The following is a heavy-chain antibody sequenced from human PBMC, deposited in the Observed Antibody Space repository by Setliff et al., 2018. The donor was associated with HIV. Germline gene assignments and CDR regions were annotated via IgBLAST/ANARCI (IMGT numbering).Heavy chain of an antibody. V-gene: IGHV4-61*09. J-gene: IGHJ1*01. CDR1: GGSISSGSYY. CDR2: IYTSGST. Sequence: SETLSLTCTVSGGSISSGSYYWSWIRQPAGKGLEWIGHIYTSGSTNYNPSLKSRVTISVDTSKNQFSLKLSSVTAADTAVYHCATTYHPDSRGYPPEYFLRWGQGILVTVSS. D-gene: IGHD3-22*01. CDR3: ATTYHPDSRGYPPEYFLR.